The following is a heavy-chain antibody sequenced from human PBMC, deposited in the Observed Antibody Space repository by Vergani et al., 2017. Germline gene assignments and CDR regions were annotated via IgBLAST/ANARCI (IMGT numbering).Heavy chain of an antibody. CDR1: GFTFSACP. Sequence: QLVESGGGWVQPGGSVRLSCAASGFTFSACPMTWVRQAPGKGLEWVSAISARYPSTYYADSVKGRFTISRDNSKNMLYLQMNSLRAEDTAVYYCAREYSSTSGRAFDFWGQGTKVTVSS. CDR3: AREYSSTSGRAFDF. V-gene: IGHV3-23*04. CDR2: ISARYPST. J-gene: IGHJ3*01. D-gene: IGHD2-2*01.